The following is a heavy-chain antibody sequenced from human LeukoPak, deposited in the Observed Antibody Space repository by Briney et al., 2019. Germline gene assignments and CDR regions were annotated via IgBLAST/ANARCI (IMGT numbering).Heavy chain of an antibody. D-gene: IGHD1-20*01. CDR3: ARGGLENNLFPSTKYNWFDP. J-gene: IGHJ5*02. CDR1: GGSISSSSYY. V-gene: IGHV4-39*07. CDR2: IYHSGST. Sequence: SETLSLTCTVSGGSISSSSYYWGWIRQPPGKGLEWIGSIYHSGSTYYNPSLKSRVTISVDTSKNQFSLKLSSVTAADTAVYYCARGGLENNLFPSTKYNWFDPWGQGTLVTVSS.